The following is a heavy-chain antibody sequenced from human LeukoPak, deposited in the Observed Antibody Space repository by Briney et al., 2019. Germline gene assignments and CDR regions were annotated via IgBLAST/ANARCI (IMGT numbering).Heavy chain of an antibody. CDR3: ARGVEPLAANTLAY. D-gene: IGHD1-14*01. CDR1: GFTFSSYA. V-gene: IGHV3-23*01. J-gene: IGHJ4*02. CDR2: INDSGGST. Sequence: GGSLRLSCAASGFTFSSYAMNWVRQAPGKGLEWVSVINDSGGSTFYADSVKGRFTISRDNSKNTLYLEMNSLSPDDTAVYYCARGVEPLAANTLAYWGQGTLVTVSS.